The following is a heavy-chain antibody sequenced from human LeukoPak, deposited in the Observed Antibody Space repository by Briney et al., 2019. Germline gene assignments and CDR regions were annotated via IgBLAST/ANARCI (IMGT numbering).Heavy chain of an antibody. CDR1: GYTFTSYG. Sequence: ASVKVSCKASGYTFTSYGISWVRQAPGQGLEWMGWISAYNGNTSYAQKLQGRVTMTTDTSTSTAYMELRSLRSDDTAVYYCARTRDSSGYYQYYFDYWGQGTLVTVSS. V-gene: IGHV1-18*01. D-gene: IGHD3-22*01. J-gene: IGHJ4*02. CDR2: ISAYNGNT. CDR3: ARTRDSSGYYQYYFDY.